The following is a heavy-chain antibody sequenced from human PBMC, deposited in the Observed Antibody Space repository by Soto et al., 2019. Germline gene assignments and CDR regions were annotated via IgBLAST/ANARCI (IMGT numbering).Heavy chain of an antibody. J-gene: IGHJ4*02. D-gene: IGHD1-26*01. CDR1: GFTFSTYT. CDR3: AKDPRGGRYFSDYFDY. V-gene: IGHV3-23*01. CDR2: ISGTGDST. Sequence: GGSLRLSCAASGFTFSTYTMSWVRQAPGQGLQWVSAISGTGDSTYYADSVKGRFTISRDNSKNTLYLHMSSLRAEDTAVYYCAKDPRGGRYFSDYFDYWGQGTLVTVSS.